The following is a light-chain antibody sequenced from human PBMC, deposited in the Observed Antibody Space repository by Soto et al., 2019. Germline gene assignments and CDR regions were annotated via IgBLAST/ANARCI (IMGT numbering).Light chain of an antibody. CDR2: GAS. CDR1: QSVSSN. J-gene: IGKJ5*01. Sequence: EIVMTQSPATLSVSPGERATLSCRASQSVSSNLAWYQQKPGQAPRLLIYGASTRATGIPARFSGSGSGTDFILTISSLQSEYFAVYYCQQYNNWPPITFGQGTRLEIK. CDR3: QQYNNWPPIT. V-gene: IGKV3-15*01.